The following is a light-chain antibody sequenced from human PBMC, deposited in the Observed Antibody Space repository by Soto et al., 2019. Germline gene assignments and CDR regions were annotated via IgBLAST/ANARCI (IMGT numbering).Light chain of an antibody. CDR1: QSVSSN. CDR3: QQYNNWHT. J-gene: IGKJ4*01. CDR2: GAS. Sequence: MTQSGAAVSVSPAPRASFSCRASQSVSSNLAWYQQKPGQAPRLLIYGASTRATGIPARFSGSGSGTEFTLTISSLQSEDFAVYYCQQYNNWHTFGGGTKVDI. V-gene: IGKV3D-15*01.